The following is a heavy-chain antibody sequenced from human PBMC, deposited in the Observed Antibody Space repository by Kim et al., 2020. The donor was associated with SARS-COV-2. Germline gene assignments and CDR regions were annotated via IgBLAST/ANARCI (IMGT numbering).Heavy chain of an antibody. D-gene: IGHD3-9*01. CDR3: ARAPNAYDIVTGYSRTAYFDY. Sequence: GGSLRLSCAASGFTFSSYEMNWVRQAPGKGLEWVSYISSSGSTIYYADSVKGRFTISRDNAKNSLYMQMNSLRAEDTAVYYCARAPNAYDIVTGYSRTAYFDYWGQGTLVTDCS. J-gene: IGHJ4*02. CDR1: GFTFSSYE. CDR2: ISSSGSTI. V-gene: IGHV3-48*03.